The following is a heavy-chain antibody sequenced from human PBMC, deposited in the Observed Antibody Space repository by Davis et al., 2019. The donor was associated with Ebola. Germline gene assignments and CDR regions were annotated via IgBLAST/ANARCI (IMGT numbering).Heavy chain of an antibody. CDR1: GYSFTSYL. J-gene: IGHJ5*02. CDR2: IDPSGGST. CDR3: ARDRGNNWIDP. Sequence: AASVKVSCKASGYSFTSYLIHWVRHAPGQGLEWMGIIDPSGGSTNYAQSFQGRITLTRDTSTSAVYMELNSLRSDDTAFYYCARDRGNNWIDPWGQGTLVTVS. V-gene: IGHV1-46*01.